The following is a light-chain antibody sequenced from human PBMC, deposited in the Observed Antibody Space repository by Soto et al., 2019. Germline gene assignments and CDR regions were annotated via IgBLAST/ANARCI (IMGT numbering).Light chain of an antibody. J-gene: IGKJ4*01. Sequence: DIQMTQSPSSLSASVGDRVTITCQASQAINNFLNWYQQKPGKAPKLLIYDASKLETGVPSRFSGSGSGTDFTFTISSLQPEYIATYYCQQYDDLQITFGGGTKVEIK. CDR1: QAINNF. CDR2: DAS. V-gene: IGKV1-33*01. CDR3: QQYDDLQIT.